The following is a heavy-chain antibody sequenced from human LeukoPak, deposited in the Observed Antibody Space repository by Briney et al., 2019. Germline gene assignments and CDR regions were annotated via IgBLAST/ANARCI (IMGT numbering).Heavy chain of an antibody. CDR3: TRENRPFCPFAY. D-gene: IGHD3-3*01. CDR1: GGSIDITNY. CDR2: ISHSGTT. Sequence: SETLSLTCGVSGGSIDITNYWSWVRQAPGKGLEWIGEISHSGTTNYNPSLRSRVTMFLDRANNQFSLSLTSVTAADSAVYYCTRENRPFCPFAYWGRGVLVTVSS. V-gene: IGHV4-4*02. J-gene: IGHJ4*02.